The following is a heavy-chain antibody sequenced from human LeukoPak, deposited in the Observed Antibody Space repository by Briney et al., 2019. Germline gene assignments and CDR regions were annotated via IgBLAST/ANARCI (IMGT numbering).Heavy chain of an antibody. CDR2: ISSSSSTI. D-gene: IGHD3-3*01. CDR1: GFTVSSNY. Sequence: PGGSLRLSCAASGFTVSSNYMSWVRQAPGKGLEWVSYISSSSSTIYYADSVKGRFTISRDNAKNSLYLQMNSLRDEDTAVYYCARVDIFGSTSGFDYWGQGTLVTVSS. J-gene: IGHJ4*02. V-gene: IGHV3-48*02. CDR3: ARVDIFGSTSGFDY.